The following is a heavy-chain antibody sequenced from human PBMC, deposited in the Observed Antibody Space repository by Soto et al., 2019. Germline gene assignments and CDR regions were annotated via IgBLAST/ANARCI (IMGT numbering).Heavy chain of an antibody. J-gene: IGHJ5*02. CDR1: GFSISSSY. Sequence: SETLSLTCPVSGFSISSSYWSWIRQPPGKGLEWIGYIYYSGSTSYNPSLKSRVTISVDTTKNQISLKLSSVTAADTAVYYCARETSYYYDSSGYYSFWFDPWGQGTLVTVSS. V-gene: IGHV4-59*01. CDR2: IYYSGST. CDR3: ARETSYYYDSSGYYSFWFDP. D-gene: IGHD3-22*01.